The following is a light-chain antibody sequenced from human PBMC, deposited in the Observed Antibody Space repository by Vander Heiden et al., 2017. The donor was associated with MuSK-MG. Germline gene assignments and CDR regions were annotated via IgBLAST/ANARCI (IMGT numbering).Light chain of an antibody. CDR2: GNT. CDR1: RSNIGAGYD. J-gene: IGLJ3*02. Sequence: QSVLTQPPSVSGAPGQRVTISCTGSRSNIGAGYDVHWYQQLPGTAPKLLVFGNTNRPSGAPDRFSGSKSGTSASLAITGLQAEDEADYYCQSYDSSLSAWVFGGGTKLTVL. CDR3: QSYDSSLSAWV. V-gene: IGLV1-40*01.